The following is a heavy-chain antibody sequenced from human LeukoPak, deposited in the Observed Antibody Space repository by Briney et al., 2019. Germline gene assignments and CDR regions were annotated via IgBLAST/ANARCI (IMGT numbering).Heavy chain of an antibody. J-gene: IGHJ4*02. V-gene: IGHV4-59*01. CDR1: GGSISSYY. CDR3: ARAPGFVVALTPYYFGY. D-gene: IGHD2-15*01. Sequence: SETLSLTCTVSGGSISSYYWSWIRQPPGKGLEWIGYIYYSGSTNYNPSLKSRVTISVDTSKNQFSLKLSSVTAADTAVYYCARAPGFVVALTPYYFGYWGQGTLVTVSS. CDR2: IYYSGST.